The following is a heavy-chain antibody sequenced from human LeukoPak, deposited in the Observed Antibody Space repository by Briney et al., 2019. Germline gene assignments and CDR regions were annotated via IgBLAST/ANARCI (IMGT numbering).Heavy chain of an antibody. V-gene: IGHV1-69*13. CDR1: GYTFTGYY. J-gene: IGHJ6*02. CDR3: ARDQAVRERFLEWLSRYYYYYYGMDV. D-gene: IGHD3-3*01. CDR2: IIPIFGTA. Sequence: SVKVSCTASGYTFTGYYMHWVRQAPGQGLEWMGGIIPIFGTANYSQKFQGRVTITADESTSTAYMELSSLRSEDTAAYYCARDQAVRERFLEWLSRYYYYYYGMDVWGQGTTVTVSS.